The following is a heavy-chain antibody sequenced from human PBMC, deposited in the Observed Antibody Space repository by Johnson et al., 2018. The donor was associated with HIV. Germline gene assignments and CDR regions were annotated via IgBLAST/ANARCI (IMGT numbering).Heavy chain of an antibody. J-gene: IGHJ3*02. CDR3: ARERVVQGDPDAFDI. D-gene: IGHD3-16*01. CDR1: GFAFDDYG. V-gene: IGHV3-20*04. CDR2: LNRNGGSI. Sequence: VQLVESGGGVVRPGGSLRLSCAASGFAFDDYGVSWVRQAPGKGLEWVSGLNRNGGSIAYADSVKGRFTISRDNAKNSLYLQMNSLRVEDTALYYCARERVVQGDPDAFDIWGQGTMVTVSS.